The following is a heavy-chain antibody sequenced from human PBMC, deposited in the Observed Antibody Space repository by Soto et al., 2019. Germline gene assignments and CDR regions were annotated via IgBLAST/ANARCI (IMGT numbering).Heavy chain of an antibody. Sequence: LSLTCTVSGVSITRYYWSWIRQSPGKGLEWIGFISYSGNTNYNPSLKSRVIISVDTSKNEFSLRLTSVTAADTAVYYCARGVTAMAKTGDFDYWGQG. J-gene: IGHJ4*02. CDR1: GVSITRYY. V-gene: IGHV4-59*08. D-gene: IGHD5-18*01. CDR3: ARGVTAMAKTGDFDY. CDR2: ISYSGNT.